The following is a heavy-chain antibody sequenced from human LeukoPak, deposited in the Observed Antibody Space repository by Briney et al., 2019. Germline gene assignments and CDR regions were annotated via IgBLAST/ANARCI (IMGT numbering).Heavy chain of an antibody. V-gene: IGHV3-48*01. CDR2: ISSSSSTI. J-gene: IGHJ6*02. Sequence: PGGSLRLSCAASGFTFSSYAMHWVRQAPGKGLEWVSYISSSSSTIYYADSVKGRFTISRDNAKNSLYLQMNSLRAEDTAVYYCARDRNDYGDSLMDVWGQGTTVTVSS. D-gene: IGHD4-17*01. CDR3: ARDRNDYGDSLMDV. CDR1: GFTFSSYA.